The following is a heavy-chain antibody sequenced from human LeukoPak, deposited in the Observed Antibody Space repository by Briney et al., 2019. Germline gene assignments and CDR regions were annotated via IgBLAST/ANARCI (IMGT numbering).Heavy chain of an antibody. J-gene: IGHJ3*02. CDR2: IYPGDSDT. CDR1: GYSFTSYW. Sequence: GKSLKISCKGSGYSFTSYWIGWVRQMPGKGLEWMGIIYPGDSDTRYSPSFQGQVTISADKSISTAYLQWSSLKASDTAMYYCARGRDGKLSSGYYSDAFDIWGQGTMVTVSS. CDR3: ARGRDGKLSSGYYSDAFDI. D-gene: IGHD3-22*01. V-gene: IGHV5-51*01.